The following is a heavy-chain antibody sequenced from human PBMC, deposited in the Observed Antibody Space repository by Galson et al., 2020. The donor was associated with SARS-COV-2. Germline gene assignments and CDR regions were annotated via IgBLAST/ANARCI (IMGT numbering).Heavy chain of an antibody. D-gene: IGHD5-12*01. CDR3: ARDSYSGYDSCYYYYGRDV. V-gene: IGHV3-7*03. J-gene: IGHJ6*02. CDR1: GFTFSSYW. CDR2: IKQDGSEK. Sequence: GGSLRLSCAASGFTFSSYWMSWVRQAPGKGLEWVANIKQDGSEKYYVDSMKGRFTISRDNAKNSLYLQMNSLRAEDTAVYYCARDSYSGYDSCYYYYGRDVWGRGTTVTVSS.